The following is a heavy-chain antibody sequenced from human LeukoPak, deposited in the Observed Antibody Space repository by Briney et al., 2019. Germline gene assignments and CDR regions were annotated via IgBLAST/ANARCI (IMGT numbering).Heavy chain of an antibody. D-gene: IGHD1-26*01. CDR3: GRDGSPAY. V-gene: IGHV4-34*01. J-gene: IGHJ4*02. Sequence: SETLSLTCAVSGGSFSGYYWSWIRQPPGKGLEWIGEINHSGSTNYNPSLKSRVTISADTSKNQFSLKLTSVTAADTAVYYCGRDGSPAYWGQGTLVTVSS. CDR1: GGSFSGYY. CDR2: INHSGST.